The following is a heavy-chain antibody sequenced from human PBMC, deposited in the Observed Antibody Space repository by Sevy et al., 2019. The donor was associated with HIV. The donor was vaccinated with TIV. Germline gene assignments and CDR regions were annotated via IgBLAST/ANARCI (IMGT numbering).Heavy chain of an antibody. Sequence: AAVKVSCKASGYTFSSHGITWVGQAPGQGLEWMGWISADNGNTNYAQKFQGRITMTTDTSTSTAYMELRSLRSDDTAVYYCARVRGDYHSYFDYWGQGTPVTVSS. J-gene: IGHJ4*02. V-gene: IGHV1-18*04. D-gene: IGHD3-3*01. CDR2: ISADNGNT. CDR1: GYTFSSHG. CDR3: ARVRGDYHSYFDY.